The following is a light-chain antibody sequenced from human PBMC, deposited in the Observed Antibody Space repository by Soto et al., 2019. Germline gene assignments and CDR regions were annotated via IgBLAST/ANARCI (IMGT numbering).Light chain of an antibody. Sequence: DIVMTQSPLSLPVTPGEPASISCRSSQSLLNSNGYNYLDWYLQKPGQSPQLLIYLGSSRASGVPDRFSGSGSGTEFTLTISSLQSEDFAVYYCQQYNNWPPWTFXQGTKADIK. CDR2: LGS. CDR3: QQYNNWPPWT. V-gene: IGKV2-28*01. J-gene: IGKJ1*01. CDR1: QSLLNSNGYNY.